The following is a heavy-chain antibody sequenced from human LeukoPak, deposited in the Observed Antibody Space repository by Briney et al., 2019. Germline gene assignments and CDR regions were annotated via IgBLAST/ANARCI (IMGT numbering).Heavy chain of an antibody. V-gene: IGHV3-23*01. J-gene: IGHJ4*02. CDR1: GITLSNYS. CDR2: IGARGGGT. Sequence: PGGSLRLSCAVSGITLSNYSMSSVRQAPGKGLEWVAGIGARGGGTNYADSVKGRFTISRENPKNTLYLQLNSLIAEDTAAYFCAKRGVVIRVILVGFHKEAYYFDSWGQGALVTVSS. D-gene: IGHD3-22*01. CDR3: AKRGVVIRVILVGFHKEAYYFDS.